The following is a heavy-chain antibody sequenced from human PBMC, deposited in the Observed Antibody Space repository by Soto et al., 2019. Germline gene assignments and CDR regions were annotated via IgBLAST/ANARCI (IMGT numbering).Heavy chain of an antibody. J-gene: IGHJ4*02. CDR3: AKGAEGYVVSSLDY. CDR1: GFTFSDYA. CDR2: ITSSGSST. Sequence: EVQLLESGGGFVQPGESLRLSCAASGFTFSDYAMTWVRQAPGKGLEWVSAITSSGSSTYYAESVKGRFTISRDNSKSTLYLQMNSLRAEDTATYYCAKGAEGYVVSSLDYWGQGTLVTVSS. D-gene: IGHD5-12*01. V-gene: IGHV3-23*01.